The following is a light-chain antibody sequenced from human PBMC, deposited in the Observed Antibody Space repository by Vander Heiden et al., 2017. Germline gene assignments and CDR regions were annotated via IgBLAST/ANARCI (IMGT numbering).Light chain of an antibody. Sequence: DIVMTQSPATLSVSPGERATLSCRASQSVSSNLAWYQQKPGQAPRLLIYGASTRATGIPARFSGSGSGTEFTLTISSLQSEDFAVYYCQQYNNWPLTFGGGTKVXIK. CDR2: GAS. J-gene: IGKJ4*01. CDR1: QSVSSN. V-gene: IGKV3-15*01. CDR3: QQYNNWPLT.